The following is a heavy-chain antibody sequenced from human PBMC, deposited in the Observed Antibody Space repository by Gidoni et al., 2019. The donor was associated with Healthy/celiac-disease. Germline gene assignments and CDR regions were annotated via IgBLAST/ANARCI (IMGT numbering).Heavy chain of an antibody. CDR2: IYYSGST. CDR1: GGSISSSSYY. J-gene: IGHJ4*02. V-gene: IGHV4-39*01. D-gene: IGHD2-2*01. Sequence: QLQLQESGPGLVKPSETLSLTCTVSGGSISSSSYYWGWIRQPPGKGLEWIGSIYYSGSTYYNPSLKSRVTISVDTSKNQFSLKLSSVTAADTAVYYCARHPDQLSDFDYWGQGTLVTVSS. CDR3: ARHPDQLSDFDY.